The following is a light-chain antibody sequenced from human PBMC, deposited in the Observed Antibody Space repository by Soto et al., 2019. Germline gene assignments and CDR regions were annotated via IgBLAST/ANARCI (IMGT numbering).Light chain of an antibody. CDR1: QDISSF. J-gene: IGKJ2*01. Sequence: IQLTQSPSSLSASVGDRVTITCRASQDISSFLAWYQQKPGKAPKLLIFAASTLQSGVPSRFSGSGSGTDFTLTISSLQPEDFATYYCQQSYSTPLYTFGQGTKVDIK. CDR3: QQSYSTPLYT. V-gene: IGKV1-9*01. CDR2: AAS.